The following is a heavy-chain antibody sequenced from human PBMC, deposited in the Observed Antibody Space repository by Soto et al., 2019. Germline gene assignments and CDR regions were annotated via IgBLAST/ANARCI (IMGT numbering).Heavy chain of an antibody. CDR2: IIPIFGTA. CDR1: GGTFSSYA. D-gene: IGHD2-8*01. V-gene: IGHV1-69*06. CDR3: ARSRLVLMVYAPSDYYYYYGMDV. Sequence: ASVKVSCKASGGTFSSYAISWVRQAPGQGLEWMGGIIPIFGTANYAQKFQGRVTITADKSTSTAYMELSSLRSGDTAVYYCARSRLVLMVYAPSDYYYYYGMDVWGQGTTVTV. J-gene: IGHJ6*02.